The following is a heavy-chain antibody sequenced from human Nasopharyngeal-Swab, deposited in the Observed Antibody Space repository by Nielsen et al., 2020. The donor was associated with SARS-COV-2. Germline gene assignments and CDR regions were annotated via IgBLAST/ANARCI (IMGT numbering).Heavy chain of an antibody. Sequence: SLKISCVASRFTFDDYAMHWVRQAPGKGLEWVSGISWNSGRIGYADSVKGRFTISRDNSKNTLYLQMNSLRAEDTAVYYCARDFRDSAAVAGTVGAFDIWGQGTMVTVSS. J-gene: IGHJ3*02. CDR3: ARDFRDSAAVAGTVGAFDI. V-gene: IGHV3-9*01. CDR1: RFTFDDYA. CDR2: ISWNSGRI. D-gene: IGHD6-19*01.